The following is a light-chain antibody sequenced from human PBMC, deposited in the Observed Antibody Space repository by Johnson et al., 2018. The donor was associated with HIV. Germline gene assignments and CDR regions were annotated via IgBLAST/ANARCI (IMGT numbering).Light chain of an antibody. CDR1: SSNIGNNY. Sequence: QSVLTQPPSVSAAPGQKVTISCSGSSSNIGNNYVSWYQQLPGTAPKLLIYDNNKRPSGIPDRFSGSKSGTSATLGITGLQTGDQADYYCGTWDSSLSVSVFGTGTKVTGL. CDR2: DNN. CDR3: GTWDSSLSVSV. V-gene: IGLV1-51*01. J-gene: IGLJ1*01.